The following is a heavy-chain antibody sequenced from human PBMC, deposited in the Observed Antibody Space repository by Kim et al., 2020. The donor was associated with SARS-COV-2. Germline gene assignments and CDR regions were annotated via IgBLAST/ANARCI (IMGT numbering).Heavy chain of an antibody. D-gene: IGHD3-22*01. CDR2: INAGNGNT. V-gene: IGHV1-3*01. Sequence: ASVKVSCKASGYTFTSYAMHWVRQAPGQRLEWMGWINAGNGNTKYSQKFQGRVTITRDTSASTAYMELSSLRSEDTAVYYCATVLLPDYYDSSGYPTRGAFDIWGQGTMVTVSS. CDR3: ATVLLPDYYDSSGYPTRGAFDI. J-gene: IGHJ3*02. CDR1: GYTFTSYA.